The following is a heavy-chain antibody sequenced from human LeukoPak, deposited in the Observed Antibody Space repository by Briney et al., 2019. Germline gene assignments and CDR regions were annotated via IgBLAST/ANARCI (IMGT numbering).Heavy chain of an antibody. CDR2: IIPIFGTT. CDR1: GGTFTSYA. CDR3: ATDPPDLYCTSTSCQNWFDP. V-gene: IGHV1-69*01. Sequence: GSSVKVSCKASGGTFTSYAISWVRQAPGQGLEWMGGIIPIFGTTNYAQTFQDRVTITADDPPSTVYLELSSLRSEDTAVYYCATDPPDLYCTSTSCQNWFDPWGQGTLVTVSS. D-gene: IGHD2-2*01. J-gene: IGHJ5*02.